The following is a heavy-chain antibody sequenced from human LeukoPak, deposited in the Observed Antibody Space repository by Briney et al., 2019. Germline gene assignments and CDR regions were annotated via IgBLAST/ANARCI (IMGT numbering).Heavy chain of an antibody. V-gene: IGHV3-30*03. CDR2: ISYDGSNK. J-gene: IGHJ4*02. Sequence: GGSLRLSCAASGFTFSSYGMHWVRQAPGKGLEWVAVISYDGSNKYYADSVKGRFTISRDNSKNTLYLQMNSLRAEDTAVYYCARVYCSSTSCYIRRYFDYWGQGTLVTVSS. D-gene: IGHD2-2*02. CDR1: GFTFSSYG. CDR3: ARVYCSSTSCYIRRYFDY.